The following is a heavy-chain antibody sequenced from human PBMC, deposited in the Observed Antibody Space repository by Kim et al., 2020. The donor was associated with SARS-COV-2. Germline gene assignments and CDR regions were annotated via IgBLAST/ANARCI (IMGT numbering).Heavy chain of an antibody. CDR1: GFTFSSYA. J-gene: IGHJ3*02. Sequence: GGSLRLSCAASGFTFSSYAMSWVRQAPGKGLEWVSDISGSGGSTYYADSVKGRFTISRDNSKNTLYLQMNSLRAEDTAVYYCAKFDDDSSGYWGDAFDIWGQGTMVTVSS. CDR2: ISGSGGST. V-gene: IGHV3-23*01. D-gene: IGHD3-22*01. CDR3: AKFDDDSSGYWGDAFDI.